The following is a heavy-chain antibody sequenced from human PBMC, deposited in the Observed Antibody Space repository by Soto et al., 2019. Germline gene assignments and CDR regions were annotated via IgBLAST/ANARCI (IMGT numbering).Heavy chain of an antibody. CDR3: ARSDHYYYDSSGYWDY. V-gene: IGHV4-59*08. CDR2: IYYSGST. J-gene: IGHJ4*02. CDR1: GGSISSYY. D-gene: IGHD3-22*01. Sequence: SETLSLTCTVSGGSISSYYWSWIRQPPGKGLEWIGYIYYSGSTNYNPSLKSRLTISVDTSKNQFSLKLSSVTAADAAVYYCARSDHYYYDSSGYWDYWGQGTLVTVSS.